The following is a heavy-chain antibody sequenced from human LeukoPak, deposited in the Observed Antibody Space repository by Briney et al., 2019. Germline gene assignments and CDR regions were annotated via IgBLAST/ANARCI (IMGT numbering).Heavy chain of an antibody. CDR3: ARKLVFDY. V-gene: IGHV1-18*04. CDR2: INPADGNT. Sequence: SVRVSCKTSGYRFTKYGISWVRQAPGQGLEWMGWINPADGNTTSARKFHGRLIMTTDTSTNTAHMEMRGLRSDDTAVYYCARKLVFDYWGQGTLVSVSS. CDR1: GYRFTKYG. J-gene: IGHJ4*02.